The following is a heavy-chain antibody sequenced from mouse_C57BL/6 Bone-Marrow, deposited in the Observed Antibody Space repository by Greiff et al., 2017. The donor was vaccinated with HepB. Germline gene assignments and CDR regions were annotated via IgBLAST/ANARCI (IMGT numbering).Heavy chain of an antibody. CDR2: IWSGGST. CDR1: GFSLTSYG. V-gene: IGHV2-2*01. CDR3: ARDEAYGRAWFAY. D-gene: IGHD1-1*01. J-gene: IGHJ3*01. Sequence: QVQLKESGPGLVQPSQSLSITCTVSGFSLTSYGVHWVRQSPGKGLEWLGVIWSGGSTDYNAAFISRLSISKDNSKSQVFFKMNRLQADDTAIYYCARDEAYGRAWFAYWGQGTLVTVSA.